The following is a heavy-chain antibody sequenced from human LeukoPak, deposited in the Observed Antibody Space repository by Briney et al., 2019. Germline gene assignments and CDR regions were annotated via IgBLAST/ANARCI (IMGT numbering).Heavy chain of an antibody. D-gene: IGHD1-26*01. CDR3: ARVIGLWEPHDYYFDY. V-gene: IGHV4-61*02. CDR1: GGSISSGSYY. CDR2: IYTSGST. Sequence: ASETLSLTCTVSGGSISSGSYYWSWIRQPAGKGLEWIGRIYTSGSTNYNPSLKSRVTISVDTSKNQFSLKLSSVTAADTAVYYCARVIGLWEPHDYYFDYWGQGTLVTVSS. J-gene: IGHJ4*02.